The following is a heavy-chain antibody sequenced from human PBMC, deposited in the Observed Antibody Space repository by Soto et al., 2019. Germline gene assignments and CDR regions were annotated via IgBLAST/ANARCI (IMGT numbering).Heavy chain of an antibody. CDR3: ARPFCSSNSCHNWFNS. V-gene: IGHV1-2*02. J-gene: IGHJ5*01. CDR2: INPNSGDT. D-gene: IGHD2-2*01. CDR1: GYIFTGYY. Sequence: ASVKVSCKASGYIFTGYYINWVRQAPGQGLEWMGWINPNSGDTSFLQKFQGRVSMTTDTSINTAYMELSRVTSDDTAVYHCARPFCSSNSCHNWFNSWGQGTLVTVSS.